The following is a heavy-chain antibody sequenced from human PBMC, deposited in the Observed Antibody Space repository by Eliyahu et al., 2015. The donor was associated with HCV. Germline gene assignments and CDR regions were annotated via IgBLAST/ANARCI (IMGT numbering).Heavy chain of an antibody. CDR2: IXHSGSS. CDR3: ARDRRECSGDSCYDWFEP. D-gene: IGHD2-15*01. Sequence: QVQLHESGPGLVKPSETLSLTCXVSGYSISXGYYWGWIRQPPGKGLEWIGSIXHSGSSYYNPSLKSRVTISLDTSRNQFSLRLNSVSAADTAFYYCARDRRECSGDSCYDWFEPWGQGTLVTVSS. J-gene: IGHJ5*02. CDR1: GYSISXGYY. V-gene: IGHV4-38-2*02.